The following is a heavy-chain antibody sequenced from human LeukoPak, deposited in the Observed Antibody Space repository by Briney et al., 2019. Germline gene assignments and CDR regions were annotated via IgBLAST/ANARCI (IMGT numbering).Heavy chain of an antibody. Sequence: GASVKVSCKASGYTFTNYFIHWVRQAPGQGLEWMGWINPNNGDTASAQNFRGRVTLTSDTSTRTAYMELRRLRYDDTAVYYCARGEVAIADWGQGARVTVSS. CDR1: GYTFTNYF. CDR3: ARGEVAIAD. CDR2: INPNNGDT. J-gene: IGHJ4*02. V-gene: IGHV1-2*02. D-gene: IGHD5-12*01.